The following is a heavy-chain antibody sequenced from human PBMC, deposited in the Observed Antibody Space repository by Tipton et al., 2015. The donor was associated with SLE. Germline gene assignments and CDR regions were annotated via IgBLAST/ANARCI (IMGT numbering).Heavy chain of an antibody. Sequence: TLSLTCAVSGGSIRSSNWWSWVRQPPGKGLEWIGEIDHSGSTNSNPSLESRVTISLDKSMNQFSLRLSSVTAADTAVYYCARDNGHNSGYDYYYYGMDVWGQGTTVTVSS. J-gene: IGHJ6*02. CDR3: ARDNGHNSGYDYYYYGMDV. CDR1: GGSIRSSNW. V-gene: IGHV4-4*02. D-gene: IGHD5-18*01. CDR2: IDHSGST.